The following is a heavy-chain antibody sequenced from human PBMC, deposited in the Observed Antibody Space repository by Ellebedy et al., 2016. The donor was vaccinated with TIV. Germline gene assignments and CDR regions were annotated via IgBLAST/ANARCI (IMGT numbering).Heavy chain of an antibody. Sequence: PGGSLRLSCAASGFPFSSYGMHWVRQAPGKGLEWLAVVSYDGSDTYYADSVKDRFTISRDNSKTTLFLQMNSLRAEDTAVYYCAKDREGGWLPHGAFDYWGQGTLVTVSS. J-gene: IGHJ4*02. CDR3: AKDREGGWLPHGAFDY. D-gene: IGHD5-12*01. CDR2: VSYDGSDT. CDR1: GFPFSSYG. V-gene: IGHV3-30*18.